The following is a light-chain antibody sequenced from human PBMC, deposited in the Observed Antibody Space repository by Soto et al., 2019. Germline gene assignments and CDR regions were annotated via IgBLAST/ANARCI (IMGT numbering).Light chain of an antibody. J-gene: IGKJ1*01. CDR2: AAS. Sequence: DIQMTQSPSFLSASVGDSLTITCRASQTISSYFNWYQQKPGKAPKLLIFAASTLHTGVPSRFSGSGSGTDFTLTIGSLQPEDFATYYCQQTSSSPWTFGQGTKVDIK. V-gene: IGKV1-39*01. CDR1: QTISSY. CDR3: QQTSSSPWT.